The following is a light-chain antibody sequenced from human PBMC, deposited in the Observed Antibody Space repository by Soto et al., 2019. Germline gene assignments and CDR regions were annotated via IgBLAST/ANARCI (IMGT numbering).Light chain of an antibody. CDR3: CSYAGNMYV. CDR2: DVS. V-gene: IGLV2-11*01. Sequence: QSVLTQPRSVSGSPGHSVTISCTGSSSDVGAYNYVSWYQQHPGKAPKLMIFDVSKRPSGVPDRFSGSKSGSTASLTISGLQAEDEADYYCCSYAGNMYVVGSGTKVTVL. CDR1: SSDVGAYNY. J-gene: IGLJ1*01.